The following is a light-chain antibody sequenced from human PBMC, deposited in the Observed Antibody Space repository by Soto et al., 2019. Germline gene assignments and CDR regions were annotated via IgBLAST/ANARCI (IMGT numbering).Light chain of an antibody. CDR1: SSDVGGYNY. Sequence: QSALTQPASVSGSPGQSITISCTGTSSDVGGYNYVSWYQQHPGKAPKLMIYEVTSRPSGVSNRFSASKSGNTASLSISGLQAEDEAGYYCSSYTSTSTYVFGAGTKVTVL. CDR2: EVT. J-gene: IGLJ1*01. V-gene: IGLV2-14*01. CDR3: SSYTSTSTYV.